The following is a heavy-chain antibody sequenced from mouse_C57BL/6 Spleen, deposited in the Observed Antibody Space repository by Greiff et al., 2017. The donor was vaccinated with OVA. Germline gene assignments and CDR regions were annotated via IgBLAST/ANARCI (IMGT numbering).Heavy chain of an antibody. V-gene: IGHV5-6*01. CDR3: ARHDGGATVVDWYFDV. CDR2: ISSGGSYT. J-gene: IGHJ1*03. CDR1: GFTFSSYG. Sequence: EVHLVESGGDLVKPGGSLKLSCAASGFTFSSYGMSWVRQTPDKRLEWVATISSGGSYTYYPDSVKGRFTISRDNAKNTLYLQMSSLKSEDTAMYYCARHDGGATVVDWYFDVWGTGTTVTVSS. D-gene: IGHD1-1*01.